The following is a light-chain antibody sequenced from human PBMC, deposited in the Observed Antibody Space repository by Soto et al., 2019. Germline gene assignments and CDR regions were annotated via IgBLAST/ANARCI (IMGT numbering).Light chain of an antibody. V-gene: IGLV2-14*01. CDR2: EVV. J-gene: IGLJ1*01. CDR1: SSDVGGYNY. Sequence: QSVLTQPASVSGSPGQSITISCTGTSSDVGGYNYVSWYQHHPGKAPKLMIYEVVNRPSGVSNRFSGSKSGNTASLTISGIQAEDEADYYCTSYTSSSPLVFGTGTKLTVL. CDR3: TSYTSSSPLV.